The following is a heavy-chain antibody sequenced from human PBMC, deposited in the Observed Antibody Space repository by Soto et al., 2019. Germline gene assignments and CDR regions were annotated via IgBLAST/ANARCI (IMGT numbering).Heavy chain of an antibody. Sequence: QVQLVQSGSEVKKPGSSVRVSCKTSGGTFSIYTISWVRQAPGQGLEWMGRVLPFLDITSYSQRFQGRVTIPADRSTTTAYMELSSLRSEATAVYYCARDRDNSNWPNFDSWGQGTLVTVSS. CDR3: ARDRDNSNWPNFDS. D-gene: IGHD6-13*01. V-gene: IGHV1-69*02. J-gene: IGHJ4*02. CDR1: GGTFSIYT. CDR2: VLPFLDIT.